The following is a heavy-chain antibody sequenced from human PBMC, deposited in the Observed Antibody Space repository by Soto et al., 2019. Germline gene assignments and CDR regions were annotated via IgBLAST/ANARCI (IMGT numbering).Heavy chain of an antibody. J-gene: IGHJ4*02. Sequence: SGPTLVNPTQTLTLTCTFSGFSLSTTGVGVSWIRQPPGKALEWLALIYWHDDKRYSPSLKSRLTITKDTSKNQVVLTMTNMDPVDTATYYCAHRGGATVGLYYFDYWGQGARGTVSX. CDR2: IYWHDDK. D-gene: IGHD3-16*01. CDR3: AHRGGATVGLYYFDY. CDR1: GFSLSTTGVG. V-gene: IGHV2-5*01.